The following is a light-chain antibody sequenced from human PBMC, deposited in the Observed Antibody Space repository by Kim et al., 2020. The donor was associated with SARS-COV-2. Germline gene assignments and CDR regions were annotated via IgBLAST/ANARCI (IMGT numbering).Light chain of an antibody. V-gene: IGKV1-39*01. Sequence: ASVGDRVIITCRTSQSISSHLNWYQQKPGKAPKLLIFAASTLQSGVPSRFSGSGSGTDFTLTITTLQPEDFATYYCQQGYSSPQITFGQGTRLE. CDR3: QQGYSSPQIT. J-gene: IGKJ5*01. CDR1: QSISSH. CDR2: AAS.